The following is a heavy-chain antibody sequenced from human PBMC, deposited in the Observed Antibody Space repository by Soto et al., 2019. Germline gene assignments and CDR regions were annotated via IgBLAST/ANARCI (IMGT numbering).Heavy chain of an antibody. V-gene: IGHV1-24*01. CDR1: GYTLTELS. Sequence: ASVKVSCKVPGYTLTELSMHWVRQAPGKGLEWMGGFDPEDGETIYAQKFQGRVTMTEDTSTDTAYMELSSLRSEDAAVYYCATDKSITIFGVAPEGAFDIWGQGTMVTVSS. CDR3: ATDKSITIFGVAPEGAFDI. J-gene: IGHJ3*02. D-gene: IGHD3-3*01. CDR2: FDPEDGET.